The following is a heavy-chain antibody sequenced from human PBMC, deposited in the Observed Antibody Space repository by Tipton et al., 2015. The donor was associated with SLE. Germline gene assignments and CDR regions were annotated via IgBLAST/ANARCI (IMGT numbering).Heavy chain of an antibody. V-gene: IGHV4-4*07. Sequence: TLSLTCTVSGGSITNYYWTWIRQPAGKALEWIGHVYTTGRTDYNPSLQSRVTISIDTSKNQFSLKVNSVTAADTALYYCARAVAGTSEYFDYWGHGTLVTVSS. CDR3: ARAVAGTSEYFDY. CDR2: VYTTGRT. CDR1: GGSITNYY. D-gene: IGHD6-19*01. J-gene: IGHJ4*01.